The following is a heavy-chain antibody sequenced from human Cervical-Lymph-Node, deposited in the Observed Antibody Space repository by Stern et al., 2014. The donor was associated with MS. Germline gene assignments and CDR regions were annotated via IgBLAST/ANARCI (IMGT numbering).Heavy chain of an antibody. CDR2: IYHSGNT. J-gene: IGHJ3*02. Sequence: QLQLQESGPGLVKPSQTLSLTCTVSGGSLTSGGHYWTWIRQYPGKGSKRIGKIYHSGNTDYNPSLKSRVSISVDTSKHQFSLRLSSMTDADTAVYYCARGNRAFYYGDAFDMWGHGTMVTVSS. CDR3: ARGNRAFYYGDAFDM. V-gene: IGHV4-31*03. D-gene: IGHD3-22*01. CDR1: GGSLTSGGHY.